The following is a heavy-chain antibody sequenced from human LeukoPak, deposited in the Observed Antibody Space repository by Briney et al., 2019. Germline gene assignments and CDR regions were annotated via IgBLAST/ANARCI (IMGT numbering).Heavy chain of an antibody. V-gene: IGHV1-69*05. CDR2: IIPIFGTA. J-gene: IGHJ4*02. CDR1: GGTFSSYA. D-gene: IGHD3-22*01. Sequence: ASVKVSCKASGGTFSSYAISWVRQAPRQGLEWMGGIIPIFGTANYAQKFQGRVTITTDESTSTAYMELSSLRSEDTAVYYCARSDSSGYFDWGQGTLVTVSS. CDR3: ARSDSSGYFD.